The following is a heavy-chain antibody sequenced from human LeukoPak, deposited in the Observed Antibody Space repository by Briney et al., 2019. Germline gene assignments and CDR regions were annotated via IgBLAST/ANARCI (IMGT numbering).Heavy chain of an antibody. CDR2: ILYDGTNQ. CDR1: GFTFSTYA. CDR3: ARANYYDISGYDY. V-gene: IGHV3-30-3*01. Sequence: PGGSLRLSCAASGFTFSTYAMHWVRQAPGKGLEWVAVILYDGTNQYYADSVKGRFTISRDNSKNTLYLQMNSLKVEDTAVYYCARANYYDISGYDYWGQGTLVTVSS. J-gene: IGHJ4*02. D-gene: IGHD3-22*01.